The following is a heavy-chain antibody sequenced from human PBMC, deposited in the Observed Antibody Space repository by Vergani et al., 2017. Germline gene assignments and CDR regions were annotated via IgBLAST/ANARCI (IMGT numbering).Heavy chain of an antibody. CDR2: INHSGST. J-gene: IGHJ4*02. CDR3: ARGRWIAAPRPFDY. Sequence: QVQLQQWGAGLLKPSETLSLTCAVYGGSFSGYYWIWIRQPPGKGLEWIGEINHSGSTNYNPSLKSRVTRSVDTSKNQFSLKLSSVTAADTAVYYCARGRWIAAPRPFDYWGQGTLVTVSS. CDR1: GGSFSGYY. V-gene: IGHV4-34*01. D-gene: IGHD6-6*01.